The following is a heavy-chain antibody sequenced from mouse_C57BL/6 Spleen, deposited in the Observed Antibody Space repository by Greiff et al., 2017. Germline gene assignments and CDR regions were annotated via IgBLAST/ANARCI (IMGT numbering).Heavy chain of an antibody. CDR2: IHPNSGST. D-gene: IGHD2-4*01. V-gene: IGHV1-64*01. CDR3: ARMGDDDVGFAY. Sequence: QVQLQQPGAELVKPGASVKLSCKASGYTFTSYWMHWVKQRPGQGLEWIGMIHPNSGSTNYNEKFKSKATLTVDKSSSTAYMQLSSLSSEDSAVYYCARMGDDDVGFAYWGQGTLVTVSA. J-gene: IGHJ3*01. CDR1: GYTFTSYW.